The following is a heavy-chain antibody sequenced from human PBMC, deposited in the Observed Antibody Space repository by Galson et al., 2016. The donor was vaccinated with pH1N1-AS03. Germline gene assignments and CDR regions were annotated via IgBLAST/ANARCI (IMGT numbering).Heavy chain of an antibody. Sequence: LRLSCAVSGFTFSNYWMLWVRQAPGKGLEWVSRISTDGSSTIYADSVKGRFTISRDNAKNTLYLQMNSLRADDTAVYYCAGDYYGMGRYWGQGTLVTVSS. V-gene: IGHV3-74*01. CDR3: AGDYYGMGRY. CDR2: ISTDGSST. J-gene: IGHJ4*02. D-gene: IGHD3-10*01. CDR1: GFTFSNYW.